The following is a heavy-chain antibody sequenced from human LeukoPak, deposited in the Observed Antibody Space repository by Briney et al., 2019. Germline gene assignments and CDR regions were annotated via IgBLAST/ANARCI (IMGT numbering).Heavy chain of an antibody. CDR3: ARDPVTTKGMDV. D-gene: IGHD3-3*01. CDR1: GFTFSSYD. Sequence: GGSLRLSCAASGFTFSSYDMHWVRQAAGKGLEWVSAIGTAGDTYYPGSVKGRFTISRENAKNSLYLQMNSLRAGDTAVYYCARDPVTTKGMDVWGQGTTVTVSS. J-gene: IGHJ6*02. V-gene: IGHV3-13*01. CDR2: IGTAGDT.